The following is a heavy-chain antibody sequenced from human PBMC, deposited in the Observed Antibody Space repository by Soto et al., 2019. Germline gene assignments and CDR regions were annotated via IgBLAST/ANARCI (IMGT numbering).Heavy chain of an antibody. Sequence: GGSLRLSCAASGFTVSSNYMSWVRQAPGKGLEWVSVIYSGGSTYYADSVKGRFTISRDNSKNTLYLQMNSLRAEDTAVYCCASPSNFYSLVRGEDYYYYMDVWGKGTTVTVSS. D-gene: IGHD5-18*01. CDR2: IYSGGST. CDR1: GFTVSSNY. CDR3: ASPSNFYSLVRGEDYYYYMDV. V-gene: IGHV3-66*01. J-gene: IGHJ6*03.